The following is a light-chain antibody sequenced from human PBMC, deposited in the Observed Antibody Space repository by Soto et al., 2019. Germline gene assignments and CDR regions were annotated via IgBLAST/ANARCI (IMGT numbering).Light chain of an antibody. CDR1: QRISNW. V-gene: IGKV1-5*03. CDR2: KAS. CDR3: LQANTFPIT. Sequence: DIQMTQSPSTLSASVGDRVTITCRASQRISNWLAWYQQKPGKAPKVLIYKASTLESGVPSRFSGSGSGTYFTLTISSLQPEDFATYYCLQANTFPITFGQGTRLEIK. J-gene: IGKJ5*01.